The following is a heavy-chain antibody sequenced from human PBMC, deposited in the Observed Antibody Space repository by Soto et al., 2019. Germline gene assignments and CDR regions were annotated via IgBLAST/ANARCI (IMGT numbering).Heavy chain of an antibody. CDR1: GYSFTSYW. D-gene: IGHD2-15*01. CDR2: IDPSGSYT. J-gene: IGHJ3*02. CDR3: ARHDIVVVVATSKVQDAFDI. V-gene: IGHV5-10-1*01. Sequence: PGESLKISCKGSGYSFTSYWISWVRQMPGKGLEWMGRIDPSGSYTNYSPSFQGHVTISADKSISTAYLQWSSLKASDTAMYYCARHDIVVVVATSKVQDAFDIWGQGTMVTVSS.